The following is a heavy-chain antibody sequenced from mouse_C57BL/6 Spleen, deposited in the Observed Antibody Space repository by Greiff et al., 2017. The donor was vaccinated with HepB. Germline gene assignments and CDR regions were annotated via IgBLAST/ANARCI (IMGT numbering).Heavy chain of an antibody. J-gene: IGHJ3*01. Sequence: EVQVVESGAELVRPGASVKLSCTASGFNIKDDYMHWVKQRPEQGLEWIGWIDPENGDTEYASKFQGKATITADTSSNTAYLQLSSLTSEDTAVYYCTYYGNYVRAYWGQGTLVTVSA. CDR3: TYYGNYVRAY. V-gene: IGHV14-4*01. D-gene: IGHD2-1*01. CDR1: GFNIKDDY. CDR2: IDPENGDT.